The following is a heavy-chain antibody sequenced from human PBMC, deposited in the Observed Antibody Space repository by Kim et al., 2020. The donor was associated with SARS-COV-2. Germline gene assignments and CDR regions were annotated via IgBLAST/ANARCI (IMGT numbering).Heavy chain of an antibody. CDR3: VKENAPAGYYYMDV. Sequence: GGSLRLSCAASGFTFSTSWMHWVRQAPGKGLVWVSRIKNDGSAIIYADSVKGRFTASRDNAKNTLFLQMSSLRAEDTAVYYCVKENAPAGYYYMDVWGTG. D-gene: IGHD1-1*01. V-gene: IGHV3-74*01. CDR1: GFTFSTSW. CDR2: IKNDGSAI. J-gene: IGHJ6*03.